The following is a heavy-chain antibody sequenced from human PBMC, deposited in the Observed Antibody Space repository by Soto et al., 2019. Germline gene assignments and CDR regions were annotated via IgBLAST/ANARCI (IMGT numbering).Heavy chain of an antibody. CDR3: ARDRGYSSGRLYYYFGMDV. D-gene: IGHD6-19*01. CDR1: GFTFGTYW. J-gene: IGHJ6*02. CDR2: INNDGSGT. Sequence: GGSLRLSCAASGFTFGTYWMHWVRQAPGKGPVWVSRINNDGSGTFYADSVKGRFTISRDNAKNTLYLQMSSLRVEDTAVYYCARDRGYSSGRLYYYFGMDVWGQGTTVTVSS. V-gene: IGHV3-74*01.